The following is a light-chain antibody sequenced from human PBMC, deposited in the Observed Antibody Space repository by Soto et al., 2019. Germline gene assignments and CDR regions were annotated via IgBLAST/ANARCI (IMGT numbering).Light chain of an antibody. CDR2: AAS. V-gene: IGKV1-39*01. Sequence: DIQMTQSPSSLSASVGDRVTITCRASQSISSYLNWYQQKPGKAPKLLIYAASSLQSGVPSRFSGSGSGTDFTLTISSLQPEDFATYYCQQSYSTPRKCGHGTKVDIK. CDR3: QQSYSTPRK. J-gene: IGKJ1*01. CDR1: QSISSY.